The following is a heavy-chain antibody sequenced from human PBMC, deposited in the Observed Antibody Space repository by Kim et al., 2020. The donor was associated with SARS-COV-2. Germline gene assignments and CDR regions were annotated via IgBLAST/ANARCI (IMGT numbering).Heavy chain of an antibody. V-gene: IGHV1-69*11. J-gene: IGHJ5*02. Sequence: SVKVSCKASGGTFSNHGVSWVRQAPGQGLEWMGRIIPVLDKTTAAQKFQGRITITADESPGVAYMELTSLKSEDTAVYYCVRDTTLAGTEQAWFDPWGQGTRVTV. CDR1: GGTFSNHG. D-gene: IGHD6-19*01. CDR3: VRDTTLAGTEQAWFDP. CDR2: IIPVLDKT.